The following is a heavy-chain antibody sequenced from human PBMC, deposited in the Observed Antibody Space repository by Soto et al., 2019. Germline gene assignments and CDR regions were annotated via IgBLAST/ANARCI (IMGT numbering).Heavy chain of an antibody. CDR1: GYTFTCYY. D-gene: IGHD2-21*01. Sequence: GASVKVSCKAPGYTFTCYYINWVRQSTGQGLEWMGWMNPNSGNTGYAQKFQGRVTMTRNTSISTAYMELSSLRSEDTAVYYCARGSVILWWSHWGQGTLVTVSS. CDR3: ARGSVILWWSH. J-gene: IGHJ4*02. V-gene: IGHV1-8*01. CDR2: MNPNSGNT.